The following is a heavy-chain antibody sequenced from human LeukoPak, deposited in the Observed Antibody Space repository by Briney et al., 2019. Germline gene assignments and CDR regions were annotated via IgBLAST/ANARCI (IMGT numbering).Heavy chain of an antibody. CDR1: GFTFSSYW. CDR2: IKQDGSEK. D-gene: IGHD3-22*01. V-gene: IGHV3-7*01. J-gene: IGHJ3*02. Sequence: PGGSLRLSCAASGFTFSSYWMSWVRQAPGKGLEWVANIKQDGSEKYYVDSVKGRFTISRDNAKNSLYLQMNSLRAEDTAVYYCARDRTYYYDSGFDIWGQGTMVTVSS. CDR3: ARDRTYYYDSGFDI.